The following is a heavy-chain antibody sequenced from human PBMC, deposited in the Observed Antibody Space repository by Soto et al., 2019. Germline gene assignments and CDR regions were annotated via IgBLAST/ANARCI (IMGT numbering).Heavy chain of an antibody. CDR1: GFALSTSREG. D-gene: IGHD1-26*01. J-gene: IGHJ4*02. Sequence: PTLVNRTQTLTLTFTFSGFALSTSREGVGWIRQPPGKALEWLAVIYWDDAKTYRLSLKSRLTITKDTSKNQVALTMTNMDPVDTATYYCAHAYGGRSLYWGQGTLVTVSS. CDR3: AHAYGGRSLY. V-gene: IGHV2-5*02. CDR2: IYWDDAK.